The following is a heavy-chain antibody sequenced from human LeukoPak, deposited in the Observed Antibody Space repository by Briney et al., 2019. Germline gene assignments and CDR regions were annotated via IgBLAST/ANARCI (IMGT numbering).Heavy chain of an antibody. CDR2: TRNSDNNL. CDR1: GFTFSDYN. J-gene: IGHJ3*02. D-gene: IGHD6-19*01. CDR3: ARRIAGDGSHAFDI. V-gene: IGHV3-11*01. Sequence: PGGSLRLSCAASGFTFSDYNMGWMRQAPGRGLEWVSYTRNSDNNLFYADSVKGRFTISRDNAKYSVYLQMNSLRAEDTAVYYCARRIAGDGSHAFDIWGQGTMVTVSS.